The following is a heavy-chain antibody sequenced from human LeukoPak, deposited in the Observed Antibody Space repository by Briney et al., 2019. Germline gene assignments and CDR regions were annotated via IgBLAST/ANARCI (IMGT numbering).Heavy chain of an antibody. V-gene: IGHV3-33*06. D-gene: IGHD3-16*01. Sequence: QPGRSLRLSCAASGFTFSSYGMHWVRQAPGKGLEWVAVIWYDGSNKYYADSVKGRFTLSSDSSRNTVYFQLNNLRVEDTAIYYCAKASWVSSTDAVRWGQGTLVTVSS. J-gene: IGHJ4*02. CDR3: AKASWVSSTDAVR. CDR1: GFTFSSYG. CDR2: IWYDGSNK.